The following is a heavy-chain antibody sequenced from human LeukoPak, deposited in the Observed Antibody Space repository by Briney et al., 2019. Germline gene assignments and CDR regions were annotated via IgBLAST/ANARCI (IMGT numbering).Heavy chain of an antibody. Sequence: GASVKVSCKASGGTFSSYAISWVRQAPGQGLEWMGGIIPIFGTANYAQKFQGRVTITTDESTSTAYMELSSLRPEDTAVYYCARDQGDYGGNAFDYWGQGTLVTVSS. CDR3: ARDQGDYGGNAFDY. CDR2: IIPIFGTA. D-gene: IGHD4-23*01. V-gene: IGHV1-69*05. CDR1: GGTFSSYA. J-gene: IGHJ4*02.